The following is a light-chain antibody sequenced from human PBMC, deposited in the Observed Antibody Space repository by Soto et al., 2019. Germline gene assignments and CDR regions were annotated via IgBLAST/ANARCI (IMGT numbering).Light chain of an antibody. CDR2: AAS. J-gene: IGKJ1*01. V-gene: IGKV1-12*01. Sequence: DIQMTQSPSSVSASVGYRVTITCRASQGIGTWLAWYQQKPGKGPNLLIYAASSLESGVPSRFSASGSGTDFTLTISSLQHEDFATYYCQQADSFPQTFGQGTKVDIK. CDR1: QGIGTW. CDR3: QQADSFPQT.